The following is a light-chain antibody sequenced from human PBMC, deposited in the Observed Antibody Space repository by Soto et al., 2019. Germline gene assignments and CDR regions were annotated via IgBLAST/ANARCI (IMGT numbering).Light chain of an antibody. Sequence: EIVFTQSPVTLSVSPGERATLSCRASQNISRSLAWYQQKPGQGPSLLIYGASTRATGIPARFSGSGSGTEFTLTISSLQSEDFAVYYCQQYNNWPPATFGQGTKVDIK. CDR2: GAS. V-gene: IGKV3-15*01. CDR3: QQYNNWPPAT. J-gene: IGKJ1*01. CDR1: QNISRS.